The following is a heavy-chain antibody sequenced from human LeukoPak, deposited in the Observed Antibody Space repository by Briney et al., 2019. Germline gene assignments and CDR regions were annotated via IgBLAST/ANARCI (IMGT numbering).Heavy chain of an antibody. CDR2: IKSKTDGGTT. CDR3: TTGYDIQLFDP. J-gene: IGHJ5*02. V-gene: IGHV3-15*01. Sequence: PGGSLRLSCAASGFTFSNAWMSWVRQAPGKGLEWVGRIKSKTDGGTTDYAAPVKGRFTISRDDSKNTLYLQMNSLKAEDTAVYYCTTGYDIQLFDPWGQGTLVTVSS. CDR1: GFTFSNAW. D-gene: IGHD1-1*01.